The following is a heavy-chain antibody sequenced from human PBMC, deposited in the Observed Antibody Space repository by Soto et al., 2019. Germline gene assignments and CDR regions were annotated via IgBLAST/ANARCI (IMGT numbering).Heavy chain of an antibody. Sequence: QVQLQESGPGLVKPSQTLSLTCTVSGGSISSGDYYWSWIRRPPGKGLEWIGYIYYSGSTYYNPSLKSRVTIVVDTSKNQFSLKLSSVTAADTAVYYCARSNFGVGRGDFDYWGQGTLVTVSS. CDR2: IYYSGST. D-gene: IGHD3-3*01. J-gene: IGHJ4*02. CDR3: ARSNFGVGRGDFDY. V-gene: IGHV4-30-4*01. CDR1: GGSISSGDYY.